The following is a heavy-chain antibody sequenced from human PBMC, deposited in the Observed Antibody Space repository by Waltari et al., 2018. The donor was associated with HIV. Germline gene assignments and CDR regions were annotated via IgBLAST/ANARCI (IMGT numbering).Heavy chain of an antibody. CDR2: IYWDDDK. CDR1: GFSISSGGVG. CDR3: AHEGLPDRRTPGLFDC. V-gene: IGHV2-5*02. Sequence: QITLKESGPTLVKPTQTLTLTCTVSGFSISSGGVGVGWIRQPPGKAPEWLALIYWDDDKRYSPSLKSRVTITKDTSKNQVFLTLTNMDPVDTATYYCAHEGLPDRRTPGLFDCWGQGTLVTVSS. J-gene: IGHJ4*02.